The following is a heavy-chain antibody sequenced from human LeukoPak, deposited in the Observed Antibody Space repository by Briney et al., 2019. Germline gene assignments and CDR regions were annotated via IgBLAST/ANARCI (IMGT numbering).Heavy chain of an antibody. Sequence: TGGSLRLSCAASGFTFSSHETNWVRQAPRKGLEWVSYISSSGSTTYYADSVKGRFTISRDNAKNSLYLQVNILRADDTAVYYCAGSAPYVYFDYWGQGTLVTVSS. V-gene: IGHV3-48*03. CDR1: GFTFSSHE. D-gene: IGHD3-10*02. CDR2: ISSSGSTT. J-gene: IGHJ4*02. CDR3: AGSAPYVYFDY.